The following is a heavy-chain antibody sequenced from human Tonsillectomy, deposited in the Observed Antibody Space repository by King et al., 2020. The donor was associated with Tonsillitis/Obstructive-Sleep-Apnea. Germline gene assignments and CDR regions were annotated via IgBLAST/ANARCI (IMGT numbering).Heavy chain of an antibody. Sequence: VQLVESGGGLVQPGGSLRLFCAAAGLTFSSYEMNWVRQAPGKGLEWVSYISSSGTTIYYADSVKGRFTISRDNAKNSLFLQMNSLRVEDTAVYYCVRDSLGWSFDLWGRGTLVSVSS. CDR1: GLTFSSYE. D-gene: IGHD5-12*01. V-gene: IGHV3-48*03. CDR2: ISSSGTTI. CDR3: VRDSLGWSFDL. J-gene: IGHJ2*01.